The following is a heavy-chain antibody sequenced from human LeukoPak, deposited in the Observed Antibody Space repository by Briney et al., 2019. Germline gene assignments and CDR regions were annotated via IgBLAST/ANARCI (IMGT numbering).Heavy chain of an antibody. CDR3: ARVGPQLMSRPRYHFYMDV. D-gene: IGHD2-2*01. CDR1: GGSISSYY. CDR2: IYYSGST. J-gene: IGHJ6*03. Sequence: SETLSLTCTVSGGSISSYYWSWIRQPPGKGLEWIGYIYYSGSTNYNPSLKSRVTISVDTSKNQFSLKLSSVTAADTAVYYCARVGPQLMSRPRYHFYMDVWGKGTTVTISS. V-gene: IGHV4-59*01.